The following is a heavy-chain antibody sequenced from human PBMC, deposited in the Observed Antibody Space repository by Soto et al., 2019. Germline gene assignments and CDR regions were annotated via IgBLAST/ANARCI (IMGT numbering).Heavy chain of an antibody. CDR2: ISAYNGNT. D-gene: IGHD2-2*01. CDR3: ARGRYCSSTSCYPIQTSNYYYYYMDV. V-gene: IGHV1-18*01. J-gene: IGHJ6*03. Sequence: ASVKVSCKASGYTFTSYGISWVRQAPGQGLERMGWISAYNGNTNYAQKLQGRVTMTTDTSTSTAYMELRSLRSDDTAVYYCARGRYCSSTSCYPIQTSNYYYYYMDVWGKGTTVTV. CDR1: GYTFTSYG.